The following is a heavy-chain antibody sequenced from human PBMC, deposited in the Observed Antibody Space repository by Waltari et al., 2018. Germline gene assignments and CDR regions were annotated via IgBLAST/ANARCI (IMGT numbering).Heavy chain of an antibody. CDR2: INHGGGA. J-gene: IGHJ6*02. Sequence: QVQLQQWGAGLLKPSETLSPPCAVYGGSFSGYSCSWLRPPPGKGLAWLGEINHGGGANDNPARKGGVTISGDRSRSRFSRRLSSWTAADTAVYYCAGGRRGVRGVIIEPLGYYDDYGMDVWGQGTTVTVSS. V-gene: IGHV4-34*01. CDR1: GGSFSGYS. D-gene: IGHD3-10*01. CDR3: AGGRRGVRGVIIEPLGYYDDYGMDV.